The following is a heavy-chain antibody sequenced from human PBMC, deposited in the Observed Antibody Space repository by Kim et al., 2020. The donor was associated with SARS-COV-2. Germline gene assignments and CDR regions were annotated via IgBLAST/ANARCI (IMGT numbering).Heavy chain of an antibody. CDR3: ARDLGATGPDAFDI. Sequence: GGSLRLSCAASGFTFSSYGMHWVRQAPGKGLEWVAVISYDGSNKYYADSVKGRFTISRDNSKNTLYLQMNSLRAEDTAVYYCARDLGATGPDAFDIWGLGTMVTVSS. CDR1: GFTFSSYG. V-gene: IGHV3-33*05. CDR2: ISYDGSNK. D-gene: IGHD1-26*01. J-gene: IGHJ3*02.